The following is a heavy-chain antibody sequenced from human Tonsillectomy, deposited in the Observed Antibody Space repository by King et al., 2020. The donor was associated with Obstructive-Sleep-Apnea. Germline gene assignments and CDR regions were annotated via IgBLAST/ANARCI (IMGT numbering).Heavy chain of an antibody. CDR1: GFTFSSYS. D-gene: IGHD3-10*01. CDR3: APHPGSAGY. Sequence: QLVQSGGGLVQPGGSLRLSCAASGFTFSSYSMNWVRQAPGKGLEWVSYISSSSSTIYYADSVKGRFTISRDNAKNSLYLQMNSLRAEDTAVYYCAPHPGSAGYWGQGTLVTVSS. J-gene: IGHJ4*02. CDR2: ISSSSSTI. V-gene: IGHV3-48*04.